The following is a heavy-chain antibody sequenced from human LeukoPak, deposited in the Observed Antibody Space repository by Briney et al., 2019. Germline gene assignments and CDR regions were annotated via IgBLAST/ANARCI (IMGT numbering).Heavy chain of an antibody. CDR1: GYTFNTCG. CDR3: ARDKVIAARPGLYYYMDV. V-gene: IGHV1-18*01. D-gene: IGHD6-6*01. Sequence: ASVKVSGKASGYTFNTCGISWVRQAPGQGLEWMGWISANMSNGNYAQKFQGRVTMTTDTSTSTAYMEPRSLRSDDSAVYFCARDKVIAARPGLYYYMDVWGRGTTVTVSS. J-gene: IGHJ6*03. CDR2: ISANMSNG.